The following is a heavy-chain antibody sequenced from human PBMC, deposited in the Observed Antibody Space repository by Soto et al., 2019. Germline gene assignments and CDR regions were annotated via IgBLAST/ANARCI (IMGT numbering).Heavy chain of an antibody. CDR1: GGTFSSYA. D-gene: IGHD2-15*01. V-gene: IGHV1-69*13. J-gene: IGHJ5*02. Sequence: SVKVSCEASGGTFSSYAISWVRQAPGQGLEWMGGIIPIFGTANYAQKFQGRVTITADESTSTAYMELSSLRSEDTAVYYCAVDIVVVVAAPAGFDPWGQGTLVTVSS. CDR3: AVDIVVVVAAPAGFDP. CDR2: IIPIFGTA.